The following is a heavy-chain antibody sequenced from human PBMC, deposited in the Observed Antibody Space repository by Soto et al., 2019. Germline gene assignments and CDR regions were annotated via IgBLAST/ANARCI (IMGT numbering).Heavy chain of an antibody. V-gene: IGHV4-34*01. J-gene: IGHJ6*02. CDR2: INHSGST. Sequence: TSETLSLTCAVYGGSFSGYYWSWIRQPPGKGLEWIGEINHSGSTNYNPSLKSRVTISVDTSKNQFSLKLSSVTAADTAVYYCASRGPYYYGMDVWGQGTTVTVSS. CDR1: GGSFSGYY. CDR3: ASRGPYYYGMDV.